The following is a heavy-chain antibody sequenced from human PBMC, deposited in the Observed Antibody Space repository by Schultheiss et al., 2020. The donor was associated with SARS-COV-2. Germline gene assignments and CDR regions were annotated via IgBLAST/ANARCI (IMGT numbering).Heavy chain of an antibody. CDR3: ARPMRGISEPFDV. V-gene: IGHV5-51*01. CDR1: GYSFTSYW. J-gene: IGHJ3*01. Sequence: GESLKISCKGSGYSFTSYWIGWVRQMPGKGLEWMGIIYPGDSDTRYSPSFQGQVTISADKSITTAYLQWTSLKASDSAMYYCARPMRGISEPFDVWGQGTMVTVSS. CDR2: IYPGDSDT. D-gene: IGHD3-10*01.